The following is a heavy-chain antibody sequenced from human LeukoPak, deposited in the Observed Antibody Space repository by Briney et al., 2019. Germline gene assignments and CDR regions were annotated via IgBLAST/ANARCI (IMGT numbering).Heavy chain of an antibody. CDR1: GGSITSSNYY. V-gene: IGHV4-39*01. J-gene: IGHJ4*02. Sequence: PSETLSLTCTVSGGSITSSNYYWGWIRQPSGKRLEWIGSFYYSGSTNYNPSLKSRVTISVDTSKNQFSLKLSSVTAADTAVYYCVYYYGSGSVEYWGQGTLVTVSS. CDR2: FYYSGST. CDR3: VYYYGSGSVEY. D-gene: IGHD3-10*01.